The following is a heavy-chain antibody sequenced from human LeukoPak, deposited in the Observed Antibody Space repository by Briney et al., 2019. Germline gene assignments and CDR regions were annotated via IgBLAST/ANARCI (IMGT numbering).Heavy chain of an antibody. V-gene: IGHV3-7*05. CDR3: ARPGYASGSFFDY. CDR1: GFMFSSYW. CDR2: INQDGSEK. Sequence: GGSLRLSCAASGFMFSSYWMGWVRQAAGKGLEWVANINQDGSEKYYVDSVKGRFTISRDNSKNSLYLEMNSLRAEDTAVYYCARPGYASGSFFDYWGQGTLVTVSS. J-gene: IGHJ4*02. D-gene: IGHD3-10*01.